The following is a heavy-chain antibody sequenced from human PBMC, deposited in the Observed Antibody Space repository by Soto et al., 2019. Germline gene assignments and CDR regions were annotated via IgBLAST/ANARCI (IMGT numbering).Heavy chain of an antibody. Sequence: GGSLRLSCAASGFTFSSYGMHWVRQAPGKGLEWVAVISYDGSNKYYADSVKGRFTISRDNSKNTLYLQMNSLRAEDTAVYYCAKDQEELWLHYYYYGMDVWGQGTTVTVSS. CDR2: ISYDGSNK. J-gene: IGHJ6*02. CDR3: AKDQEELWLHYYYYGMDV. V-gene: IGHV3-30*18. CDR1: GFTFSSYG. D-gene: IGHD5-18*01.